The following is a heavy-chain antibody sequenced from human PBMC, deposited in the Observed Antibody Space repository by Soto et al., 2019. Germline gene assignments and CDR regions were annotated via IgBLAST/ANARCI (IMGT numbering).Heavy chain of an antibody. Sequence: ASVKVSCKASGYTFTSYGISWVRQAPGQGLGWMGLINANSGSTTYAQKFQGRVTMTTDTSTSTVYMDLSSLRSEDTAVYYCARSPYSSGYYYAIDYWGQGTPVTVSS. CDR1: GYTFTSYG. CDR3: ARSPYSSGYYYAIDY. V-gene: IGHV1-18*01. CDR2: INANSGST. J-gene: IGHJ4*02. D-gene: IGHD3-22*01.